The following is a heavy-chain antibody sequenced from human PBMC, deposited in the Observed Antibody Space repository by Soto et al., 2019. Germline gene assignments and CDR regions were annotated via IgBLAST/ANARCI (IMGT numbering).Heavy chain of an antibody. CDR1: GYTFDNYA. J-gene: IGHJ3*02. CDR2: IHAGNGYT. V-gene: IGHV1-3*01. CDR3: ARVQYSGYDFKLAFEI. D-gene: IGHD5-12*01. Sequence: QVQLVQSGAQVKKPGASVKVSCKASGYTFDNYALHGVRQAPVRRLEWMGWIHAGNGYTKYSQSFQGRVTITRDTSASTVHMDLSSLRSEDTAVYSCARVQYSGYDFKLAFEIWGQGTMVTVS.